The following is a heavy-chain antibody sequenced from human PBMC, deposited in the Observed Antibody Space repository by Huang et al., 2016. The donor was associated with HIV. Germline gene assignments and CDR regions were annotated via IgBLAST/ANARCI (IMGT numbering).Heavy chain of an antibody. CDR2: INHRERT. Sequence: QVQLQQWGAGLLRPSETLSLTCAVYGGSFSGYYGTWIRQPPGKGLEWIGEINHRERTNSNPSLKSRVTISVDTSRNQFSLTLTSVTAADTAVYYCARGQGGYYYYYMDVWGKGTTVTVSS. J-gene: IGHJ6*03. CDR3: ARGQGGYYYYYMDV. V-gene: IGHV4-34*01. CDR1: GGSFSGYY.